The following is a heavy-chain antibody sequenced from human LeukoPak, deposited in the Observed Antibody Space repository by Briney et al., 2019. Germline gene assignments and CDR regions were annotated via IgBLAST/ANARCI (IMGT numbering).Heavy chain of an antibody. CDR2: ISGSGGGT. V-gene: IGHV3-23*01. CDR1: GVSFSSYA. J-gene: IGHJ4*02. D-gene: IGHD6-13*01. CDR3: SKAIAAAGRDPFDF. Sequence: GVLLLSCAAAGVSFSSYAMSWVRQAPGKGLEWVSAISGSGGGTYYADSVKGRFTISRDKSKDTLYLQMNSLRAEDTAVYYCSKAIAAAGRDPFDFWGRGTLVTVSS.